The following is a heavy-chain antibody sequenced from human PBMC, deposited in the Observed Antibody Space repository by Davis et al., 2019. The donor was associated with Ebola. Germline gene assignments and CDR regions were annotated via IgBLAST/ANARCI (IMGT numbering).Heavy chain of an antibody. Sequence: PGGSLRLSCAASGFTFSSYWMSWVRQAPGKGLEWVANITQDGSEKYYVDSVKGRFTISRDNAKNSLYLQMNSLRAEDTAVYYCARDIVVVVARQFYYYYGMDVWGQGTTVTVSS. J-gene: IGHJ6*02. CDR1: GFTFSSYW. D-gene: IGHD2-15*01. CDR3: ARDIVVVVARQFYYYYGMDV. V-gene: IGHV3-7*03. CDR2: ITQDGSEK.